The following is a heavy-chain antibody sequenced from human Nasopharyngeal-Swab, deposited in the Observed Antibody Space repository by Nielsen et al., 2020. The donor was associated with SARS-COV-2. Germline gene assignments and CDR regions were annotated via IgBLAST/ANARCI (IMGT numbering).Heavy chain of an antibody. J-gene: IGHJ6*03. D-gene: IGHD4-17*01. CDR3: AKDLFSYGETYYMDV. CDR2: ISGVGRST. Sequence: WIRQPPGKGLEWVATISGVGRSTDYADSVKGRFTISRDKSKNTLYLQMNSLRAEDTAVYYCAKDLFSYGETYYMDVWGKGTTVTVSS. V-gene: IGHV3-23*01.